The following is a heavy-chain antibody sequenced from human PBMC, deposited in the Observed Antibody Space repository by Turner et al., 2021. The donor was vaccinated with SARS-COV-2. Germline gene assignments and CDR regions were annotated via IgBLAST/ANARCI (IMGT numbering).Heavy chain of an antibody. CDR3: ATSGMDFWYGYKGFDY. V-gene: IGHV4-34*01. Sequence: QVQLQQWGAVLLKPSETLSLTCAVYGGSFSGYYWSWIRQPPGKGLEWIGEINQIGSTNYNPSLKSRVTISVDTSKNQFSLKLSSVTAADTAVYYCATSGMDFWYGYKGFDYWGQGTLVTVSS. CDR1: GGSFSGYY. D-gene: IGHD3-3*01. J-gene: IGHJ4*02. CDR2: INQIGST.